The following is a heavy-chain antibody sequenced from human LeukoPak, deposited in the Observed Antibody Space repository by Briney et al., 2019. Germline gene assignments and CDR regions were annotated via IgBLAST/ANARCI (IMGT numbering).Heavy chain of an antibody. Sequence: ASVKVSCKASGYTFTSYYMHWVRQAPGQGLEWMGIINPSGGSTSYAQKFQGRVTITRNTSISTAYMELSSLRSEDTAVYYCARGFSTRYDFWSGYDAFGIWGQGTMVTVSS. CDR2: INPSGGST. V-gene: IGHV1-46*01. CDR3: ARGFSTRYDFWSGYDAFGI. D-gene: IGHD3-3*01. CDR1: GYTFTSYY. J-gene: IGHJ3*02.